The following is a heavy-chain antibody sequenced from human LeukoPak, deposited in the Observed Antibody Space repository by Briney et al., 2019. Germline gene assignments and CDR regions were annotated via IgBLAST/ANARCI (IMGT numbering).Heavy chain of an antibody. CDR1: GFTFSSYE. J-gene: IGHJ5*02. CDR3: ARGSGGYSGWFDP. D-gene: IGHD5-12*01. Sequence: PGGSLRLSCAASGFTFSSYEMNWVRQAPGKGLDWVSYISSSGSSMYYADSVKGRFTISRDNAKNSLYLQMSSLRAEDTAVYYCARGSGGYSGWFDPWGQGTLVTVSS. V-gene: IGHV3-48*03. CDR2: ISSSGSSM.